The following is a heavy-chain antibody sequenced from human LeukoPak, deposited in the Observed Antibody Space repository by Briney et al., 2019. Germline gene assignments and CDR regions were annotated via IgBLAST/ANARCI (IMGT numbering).Heavy chain of an antibody. CDR3: ARDQMTTVTPGYYYYYMDV. CDR2: IIPIFGTA. V-gene: IGHV1-69*05. Sequence: GSSVKVSCKASGGTFSSYAISWVRQAAGQGLEWMGGIIPIFGTANYAQKFQGRVTITTDESTSTAYMELSSLRSEDTAVYYCARDQMTTVTPGYYYYYMDVWGKGTTVTVSS. CDR1: GGTFSSYA. D-gene: IGHD4-11*01. J-gene: IGHJ6*03.